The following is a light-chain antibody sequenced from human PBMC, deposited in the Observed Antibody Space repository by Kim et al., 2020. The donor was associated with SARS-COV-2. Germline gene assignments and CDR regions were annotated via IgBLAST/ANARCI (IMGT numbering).Light chain of an antibody. CDR1: QGIDSQ. V-gene: IGKV3-11*01. J-gene: IGKJ1*01. Sequence: EIVLTQSPATLSLSPGERATLSCRASQGIDSQLAWYQQKPGQAPRLVIYDASYRATGIPARFSGSGSGTDFTLTISSLEPEDFAVYFCQQRRNWPLTFGQGTKVDIK. CDR3: QQRRNWPLT. CDR2: DAS.